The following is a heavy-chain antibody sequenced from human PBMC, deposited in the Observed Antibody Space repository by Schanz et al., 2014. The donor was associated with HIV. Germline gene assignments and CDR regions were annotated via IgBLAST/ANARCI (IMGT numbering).Heavy chain of an antibody. CDR1: GYTFTTND. CDR3: ARGARDCTNGVCGGYYFDY. J-gene: IGHJ4*02. Sequence: QVQLVPSGAEVKKPGASVKVSCKASGYTFTTNDINWVRQATGQGLEWMGWMNPNSGNTGYAQKFQGRVTLTSNPSISTAYMELSSLTSEDTAVYYCARGARDCTNGVCGGYYFDYWGQGTLVTVSS. D-gene: IGHD2-8*01. CDR2: MNPNSGNT. V-gene: IGHV1-8*01.